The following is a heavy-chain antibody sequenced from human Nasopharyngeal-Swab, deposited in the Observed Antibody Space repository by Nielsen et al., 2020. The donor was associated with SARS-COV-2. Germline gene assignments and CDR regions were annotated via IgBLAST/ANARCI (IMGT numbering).Heavy chain of an antibody. Sequence: WIRQPPGKRLEWVAVIWYDGSNKYYADSVKGRFTISRDNSKNTLYLQMNSLRAEDTAVYYCARGVEFDPWGQGTLVTVSS. CDR3: ARGVEFDP. CDR2: IWYDGSNK. D-gene: IGHD2-15*01. J-gene: IGHJ5*02. V-gene: IGHV3-33*01.